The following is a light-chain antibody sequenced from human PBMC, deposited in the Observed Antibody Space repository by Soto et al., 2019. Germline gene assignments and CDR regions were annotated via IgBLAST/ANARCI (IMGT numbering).Light chain of an antibody. CDR3: SSYTSSSTLVV. Sequence: QSALTQPASVSGSPGQSITISCTGTSSDGGGYNYVSWYQQHPGKAPKVMIYDVSNRPSGVSNRFSGSKSGNTASLTISGLQAEDEADYYCSSYTSSSTLVVFGGGTKLTVL. CDR2: DVS. V-gene: IGLV2-14*01. J-gene: IGLJ2*01. CDR1: SSDGGGYNY.